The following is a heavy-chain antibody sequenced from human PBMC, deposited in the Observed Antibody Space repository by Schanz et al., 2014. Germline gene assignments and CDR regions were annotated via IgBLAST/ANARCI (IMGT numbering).Heavy chain of an antibody. CDR3: ARGYDFWSGLRGGDY. D-gene: IGHD3-3*01. J-gene: IGHJ4*02. Sequence: QVQLQQWGAGLLKPSETLSLSCAVYGGSLSGYYWGWVRQPPRKGLEWIGEINQSGRAGNNPSLKCRVTISVTPSNNLFSLKVTSVTAADTALYFCARGYDFWSGLRGGDYWGQGTLVTVSS. CDR2: INQSGRA. CDR1: GGSLSGYY. V-gene: IGHV4-34*01.